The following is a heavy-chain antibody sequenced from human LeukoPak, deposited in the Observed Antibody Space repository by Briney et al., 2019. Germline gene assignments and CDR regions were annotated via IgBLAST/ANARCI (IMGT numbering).Heavy chain of an antibody. D-gene: IGHD3-22*01. V-gene: IGHV3-23*01. Sequence: PGGSLRLSCAASGFTFSSYAMSWVRQAPGKGLEWVSPMSGSGGSTYYADSVKGRFTISRDNSKNTLYLQMNSLRADDTAVYYCAVDYDSSGYSIYLDYWGQGTLVTVSS. CDR3: AVDYDSSGYSIYLDY. CDR1: GFTFSSYA. J-gene: IGHJ4*02. CDR2: MSGSGGST.